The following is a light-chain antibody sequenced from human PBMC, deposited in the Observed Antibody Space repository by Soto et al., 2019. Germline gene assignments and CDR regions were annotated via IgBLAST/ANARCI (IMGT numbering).Light chain of an antibody. V-gene: IGKV1-12*01. Sequence: DIQMPQSPSSVSASVGDRVTITCRASRDINKWLAWHQQKPGKAPNLLIFSASSLQSGVPSRFSGRGSGTDFTLTITNLQPEDVAIYYCQQAHRFPLTFGPGTKVDLK. CDR1: RDINKW. J-gene: IGKJ3*01. CDR2: SAS. CDR3: QQAHRFPLT.